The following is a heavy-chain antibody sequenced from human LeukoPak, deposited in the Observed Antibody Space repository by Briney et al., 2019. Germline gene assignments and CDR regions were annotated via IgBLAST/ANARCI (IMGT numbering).Heavy chain of an antibody. D-gene: IGHD2-2*02. CDR3: ARQAYCSSTSCYKLDQ. V-gene: IGHV4-39*01. CDR2: IYYSGST. J-gene: IGHJ4*02. Sequence: SETLSLTCTVSGGSIGSSTYYWGWFRQPPGQGLEWIGSIYYSGSTYYNPSLKSRVTISVDTSRNQFSLRLNSMTAADTSVYYCARQAYCSSTSCYKLDQWGQGTLVTVSS. CDR1: GGSIGSSTYY.